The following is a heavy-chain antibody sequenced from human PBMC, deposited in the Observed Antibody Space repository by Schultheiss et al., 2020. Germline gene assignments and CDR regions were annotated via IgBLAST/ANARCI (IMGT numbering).Heavy chain of an antibody. V-gene: IGHV4-4*02. J-gene: IGHJ6*02. CDR3: ARSGDSSGYLGYHYAMDV. CDR1: GGSISSSDW. CDR2: IYYSGST. Sequence: SETLSLTCAVSGGSISSSDWWSWVRQPPGKGLEWIGYIYYSGSTYYNPSLKSRVTISVDTSKNQFSLKLSSVTAADTAVYYCARSGDSSGYLGYHYAMDVWGQGTTVTV. D-gene: IGHD3-22*01.